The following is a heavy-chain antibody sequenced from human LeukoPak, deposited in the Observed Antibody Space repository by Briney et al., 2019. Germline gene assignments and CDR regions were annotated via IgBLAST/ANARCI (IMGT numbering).Heavy chain of an antibody. V-gene: IGHV3-30*03. D-gene: IGHD2-15*01. Sequence: GGSLRLSCAASGFTFSSYGMHWVRQAPGKGLEWVAVISYDGSNKYYADSVKGRFTTSRDNSKNTLYLQMNSLRAEDTAFYYCARNKGWELPAELDSWGQGILVTVSS. CDR1: GFTFSSYG. J-gene: IGHJ4*02. CDR2: ISYDGSNK. CDR3: ARNKGWELPAELDS.